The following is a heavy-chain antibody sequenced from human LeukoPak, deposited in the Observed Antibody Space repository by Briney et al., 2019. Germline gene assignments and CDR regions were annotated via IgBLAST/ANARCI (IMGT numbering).Heavy chain of an antibody. V-gene: IGHV4-38-2*01. CDR1: GYSISSGYY. CDR3: ARQLVNWFDP. J-gene: IGHJ5*02. Sequence: SETLSLTCAVSGYSISSGYYWGWIRQPPGKGLEWIGSIYHSGSTYYNPSLKRRVTISVDTSNNQFSLKLSSVTAADTAVYYCARQLVNWFDPWGQGTLVTVSS. CDR2: IYHSGST. D-gene: IGHD6-6*01.